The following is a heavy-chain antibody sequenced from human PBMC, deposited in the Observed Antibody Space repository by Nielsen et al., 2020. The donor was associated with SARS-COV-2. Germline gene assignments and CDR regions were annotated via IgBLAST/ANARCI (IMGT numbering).Heavy chain of an antibody. CDR3: ARGGAHYGWNRRNKEYYYYIDV. Sequence: GGSLRLSCAASGFTVDSNYVNWVRQSPGKGLEWVSVIYSAGNTYYADSVKGRFTISRDSSINTVYIQMNYLRPEDTAVYYCARGGAHYGWNRRNKEYYYYIDVWGKGTTVTVSS. V-gene: IGHV3-66*01. CDR1: GFTVDSNY. J-gene: IGHJ6*03. CDR2: IYSAGNT. D-gene: IGHD2/OR15-2a*01.